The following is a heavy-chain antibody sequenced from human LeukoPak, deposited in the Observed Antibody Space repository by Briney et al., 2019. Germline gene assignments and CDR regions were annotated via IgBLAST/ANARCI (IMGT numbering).Heavy chain of an antibody. CDR2: VSYDGSTK. CDR1: GFTFSTSG. CDR3: AKGSVAGGIHWFDP. Sequence: PGGSLRLSCAASGFTFSTSGMHWVRQAPGKGLEWVAVVSYDGSTKYYADSVKGRFTISRDNSKNTLYLQMNSLRAEDTAIYYCAKGSVAGGIHWFDPWGQGTLVTVSS. J-gene: IGHJ5*02. D-gene: IGHD6-19*01. V-gene: IGHV3-30*18.